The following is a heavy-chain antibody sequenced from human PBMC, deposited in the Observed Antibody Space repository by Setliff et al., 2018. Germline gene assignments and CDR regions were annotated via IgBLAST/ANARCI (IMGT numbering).Heavy chain of an antibody. CDR2: INHSGST. J-gene: IGHJ4*02. CDR1: GGSFSNYY. CDR3: RFWSGYYKNDY. V-gene: IGHV4-34*01. D-gene: IGHD3-3*01. Sequence: KPSETLSLTCTVYGGSFSNYYWSWIRQPPGKGLEWIGEINHSGSTNYNPSLTSRVTISVDTSKNQFSLKLSSVTAADTAVYYYRFWSGYYKNDYWGQGTLVTVSS.